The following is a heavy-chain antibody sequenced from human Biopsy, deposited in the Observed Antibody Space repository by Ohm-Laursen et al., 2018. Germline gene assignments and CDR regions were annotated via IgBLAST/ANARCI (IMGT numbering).Heavy chain of an antibody. CDR2: ITTDSGRI. J-gene: IGHJ4*02. D-gene: IGHD3-9*01. V-gene: IGHV3-23*01. Sequence: SLRLSCTAPGFTLSDGMTWVRQAPGKGLEWVSSITTDSGRIFYADSVRGRFTISRDNSKNTLYLQMNSLRAKDTAEYYCARHLRYNDYWGQGTLVTVSS. CDR3: ARHLRYNDY. CDR1: GFTLSDG.